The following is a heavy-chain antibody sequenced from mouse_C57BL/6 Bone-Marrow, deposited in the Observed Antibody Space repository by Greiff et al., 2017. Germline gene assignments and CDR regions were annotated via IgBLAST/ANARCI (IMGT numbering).Heavy chain of an antibody. Sequence: QVQLQQSGAELVKPGASVKMSCKASGYTFTSYWITWVKQRPGQGLEWIGEIYPRSGNTYYNEKFKGKATLTADKSSSTAYMELRSLTSEDSAVYFCARYGDYFDYWGQGTTLKVSS. CDR3: ARYGDYFDY. CDR2: IYPRSGNT. CDR1: GYTFTSYW. J-gene: IGHJ2*01. V-gene: IGHV1-55*01. D-gene: IGHD1-1*01.